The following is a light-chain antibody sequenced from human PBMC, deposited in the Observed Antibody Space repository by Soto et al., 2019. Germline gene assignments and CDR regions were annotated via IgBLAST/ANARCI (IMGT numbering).Light chain of an antibody. V-gene: IGLV2-14*01. CDR2: DVS. CDR3: SSYTSSSTLI. J-gene: IGLJ2*01. CDR1: SSDVGGYNY. Sequence: QSALTQPASVSGSPGQSIAISCTGTSSDVGGYNYVAWYQLYPGKAPKLMIFDVSNRPSGVSSRFSGSKSGNTASLTISGLQAEDEADYYCSSYTSSSTLIFGGGTQLTVL.